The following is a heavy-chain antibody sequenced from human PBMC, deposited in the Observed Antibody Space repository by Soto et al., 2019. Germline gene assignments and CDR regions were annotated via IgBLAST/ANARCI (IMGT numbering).Heavy chain of an antibody. Sequence: QVQLVQSGAEVKKPGASVKVSCKASGYTFTSYGISWVRQAPGQGLEWMGWISAYNGNTNYAQKLQGRVTMTTDTSTSTAYMELMSLRSDDTAVYYCASSPQYYYGSGIPKNYYYYYMYVWGKGATVIVSS. D-gene: IGHD3-10*01. CDR2: ISAYNGNT. CDR1: GYTFTSYG. CDR3: ASSPQYYYGSGIPKNYYYYYMYV. V-gene: IGHV1-18*01. J-gene: IGHJ6*03.